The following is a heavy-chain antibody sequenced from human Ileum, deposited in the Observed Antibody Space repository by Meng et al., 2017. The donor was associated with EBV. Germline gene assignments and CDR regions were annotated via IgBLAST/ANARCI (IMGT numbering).Heavy chain of an antibody. Sequence: QVQVQGSGPGLGKPSGTLSLPCAGSGDSVSGSDWWSWVRQPPGKGLEWIGEVYHDGATNYHPSLKSRVTISLDKSKNEVNLHLNSLTAADTAVYFCARSSPIVRGLDYWGQGTLVTVSS. CDR2: VYHDGAT. CDR1: GDSVSGSDW. D-gene: IGHD3-10*01. CDR3: ARSSPIVRGLDY. V-gene: IGHV4-4*02. J-gene: IGHJ4*02.